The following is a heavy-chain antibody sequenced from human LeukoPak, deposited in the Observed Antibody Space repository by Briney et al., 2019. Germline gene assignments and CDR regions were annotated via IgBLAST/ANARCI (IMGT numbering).Heavy chain of an antibody. V-gene: IGHV4-59*02. J-gene: IGHJ4*02. Sequence: PSETLSLTCTVSNGSVSTYYWSWIRQPPGKGLEWIGYIHYSGSTNYNPSLKSRVTISVDTSKNQFSLNLRSVTAADTAVYYCARWRAASADPFDYWGQGTLVTVSS. CDR3: ARWRAASADPFDY. D-gene: IGHD6-13*01. CDR1: NGSVSTYY. CDR2: IHYSGST.